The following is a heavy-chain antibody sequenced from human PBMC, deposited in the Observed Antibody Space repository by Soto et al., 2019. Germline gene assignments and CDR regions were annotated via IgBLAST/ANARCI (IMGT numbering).Heavy chain of an antibody. J-gene: IGHJ4*02. D-gene: IGHD1-1*01. CDR3: VKDPNWEWGY. Sequence: GWSLRLSCVSSVFTFMNHDMNWVRQPPGKGLEYVANINGPATSTSYADAVKGRFTISRDNSKDTLYLELNSLRVEDTAVYYCVKDPNWEWGYWGQGTLVTVSS. V-gene: IGHV3-23*01. CDR1: VFTFMNHD. CDR2: INGPATST.